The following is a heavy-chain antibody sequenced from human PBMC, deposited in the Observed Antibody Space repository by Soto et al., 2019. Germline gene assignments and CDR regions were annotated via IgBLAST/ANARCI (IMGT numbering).Heavy chain of an antibody. J-gene: IGHJ4*02. D-gene: IGHD6-19*01. CDR2: ISSSGSAT. CDR3: ARVFPGIAVNGY. CDR1: GFTFSNYN. Sequence: EVQLVESGGGLVQRGGSLRLSCAASGFTFSNYNMNWVRQGPGKGLEWVSYISSSGSATYYADSVKGRFTMSRDNAKNSLYLQMDSLRDEDTAMYYCARVFPGIAVNGYWGQGTLVTVSS. V-gene: IGHV3-48*02.